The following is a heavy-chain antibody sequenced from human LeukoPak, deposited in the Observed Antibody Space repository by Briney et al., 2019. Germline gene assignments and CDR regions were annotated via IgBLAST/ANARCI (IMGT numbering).Heavy chain of an antibody. J-gene: IGHJ5*02. V-gene: IGHV3-23*01. CDR1: GFTFSSYA. D-gene: IGHD3-10*01. CDR3: AREQVLLWFGEFPNWFDP. Sequence: GGSLRLSCAASGFTFSSYAMSWVRQAPGKGLEWASAISGSGGSTYYADSVKGRFTISRDNSKNTLYLQMNSLRAEDTAVYYCAREQVLLWFGEFPNWFDPWGQGTLVTVSS. CDR2: ISGSGGST.